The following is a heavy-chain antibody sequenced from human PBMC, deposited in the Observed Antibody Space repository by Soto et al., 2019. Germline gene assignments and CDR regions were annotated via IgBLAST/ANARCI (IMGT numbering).Heavy chain of an antibody. D-gene: IGHD3-22*01. CDR2: TYHSGGT. J-gene: IGHJ4*02. CDR1: GDSISSGGYS. V-gene: IGHV4-30-2*01. Sequence: QLQLQESGSGLVKPSQTLSLTCVVSGDSISSGGYSWNWIRQPPGKGLEWIGHTYHSGGTLYNPALDSRVTISVDKSKNQFSLRLRSVTVADTAVYYCARDSLSGYYFDYWGQGTLVTVSS. CDR3: ARDSLSGYYFDY.